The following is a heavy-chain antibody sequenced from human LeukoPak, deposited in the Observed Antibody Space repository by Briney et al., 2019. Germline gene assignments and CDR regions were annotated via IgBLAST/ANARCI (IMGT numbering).Heavy chain of an antibody. CDR2: IRYDGSDK. CDR3: AKAATLWFGELSTYFDY. J-gene: IGHJ4*02. Sequence: GGSLRLSCAASGFTFSSYGMHWVRQAPGKGLEWVAFIRYDGSDKYYADSVKRRFTISRDNFKNTLYLQMNSLRAEDTAVYYCAKAATLWFGELSTYFDYWGQGTLVTVSS. CDR1: GFTFSSYG. V-gene: IGHV3-30*02. D-gene: IGHD3-10*01.